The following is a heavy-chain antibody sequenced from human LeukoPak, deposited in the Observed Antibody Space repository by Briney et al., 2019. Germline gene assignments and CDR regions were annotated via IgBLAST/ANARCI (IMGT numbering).Heavy chain of an antibody. CDR3: ARELGYCSGGSCSFDY. D-gene: IGHD2-15*01. Sequence: ASVKVSCKASGYTFTGYYMHWVRQAPGQGLEWMGWISTYNGNTNYAQKLQGRVTVTTDTSTNTAYMELRSLRSDDTAVYYYARELGYCSGGSCSFDYWGQGTLVTVSS. CDR2: ISTYNGNT. V-gene: IGHV1-18*04. CDR1: GYTFTGYY. J-gene: IGHJ4*02.